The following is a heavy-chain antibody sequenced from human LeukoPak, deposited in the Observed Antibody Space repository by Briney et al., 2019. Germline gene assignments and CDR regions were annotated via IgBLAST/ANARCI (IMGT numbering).Heavy chain of an antibody. CDR2: INHSGST. J-gene: IGHJ4*02. Sequence: SETLSLTCAVYGGSFSGYYWSWIRQPPGKGLEWIGEINHSGSTNYKPSLKSRVTISVDPSKNQFPLQLSSVTAADTAVYYCARGRGVRGPWDYWGQGTLVTVSS. D-gene: IGHD3-10*01. CDR3: ARGRGVRGPWDY. CDR1: GGSFSGYY. V-gene: IGHV4-34*01.